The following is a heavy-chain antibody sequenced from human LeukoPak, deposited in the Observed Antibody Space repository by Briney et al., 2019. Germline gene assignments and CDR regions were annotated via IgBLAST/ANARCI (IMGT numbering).Heavy chain of an antibody. CDR1: GGSISSYY. V-gene: IGHV4-59*12. D-gene: IGHD3-3*01. J-gene: IGHJ6*03. CDR2: IYYSGST. CDR3: ARGPYDFWSGYFDYYYYMDV. Sequence: SETLSLTCTVSGGSISSYYWSWIRQPPGKGLEWIGYIYYSGSTNYNPSLKSRVTISVDTSKNQFSLKLSSVTAADTAVYYCARGPYDFWSGYFDYYYYMDVWGKGTTVTVSS.